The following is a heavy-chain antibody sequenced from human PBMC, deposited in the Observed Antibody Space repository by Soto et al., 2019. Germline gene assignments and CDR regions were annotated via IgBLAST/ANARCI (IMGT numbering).Heavy chain of an antibody. CDR2: IRSKTNNYAT. CDR1: GFTLSGSA. D-gene: IGHD3-3*02. V-gene: IGHV3-73*01. Sequence: EVQLVESGGGLVQPGGSLKLACLASGFTLSGSAIHWVRKASGKGLEWVGRIRSKTNNYATTYGAPVRGRFTLAKEDSQETSYLEMNNLESEDAAVYYCPRHASCQVEHSFSYYFLDVWVKGTIVSV. J-gene: IGHJ6*03. CDR3: PRHASCQVEHSFSYYFLDV.